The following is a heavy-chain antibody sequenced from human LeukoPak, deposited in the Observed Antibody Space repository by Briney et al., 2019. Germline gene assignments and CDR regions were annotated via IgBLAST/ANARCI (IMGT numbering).Heavy chain of an antibody. J-gene: IGHJ4*02. CDR2: IYTSGST. CDR1: GGSINNYY. D-gene: IGHD1-26*01. Sequence: SETLSLTCTVSGGSINNYYWSWIRQPAGKGLEWIGRIYTSGSTNYNASLKSRVSMSVDTFKNQFSLKLSSVTAADTAVFYCARENSGSYREFDYWGQGTLVTVSS. V-gene: IGHV4-4*07. CDR3: ARENSGSYREFDY.